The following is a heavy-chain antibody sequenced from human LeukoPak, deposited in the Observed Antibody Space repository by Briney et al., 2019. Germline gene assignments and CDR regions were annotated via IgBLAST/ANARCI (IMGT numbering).Heavy chain of an antibody. Sequence: GGSLRLPCAASGFTYGNSWVHWVRQAPGKGLVWVSLINADGSTATYADSVKGRFTISRDNARNTLSLQMNSLTIEDTAVYYCVVVVEPPDSDGFDVWGQGTMITVSS. D-gene: IGHD1-14*01. CDR1: GFTYGNSW. CDR3: VVVVEPPDSDGFDV. J-gene: IGHJ3*01. CDR2: INADGSTA. V-gene: IGHV3-74*01.